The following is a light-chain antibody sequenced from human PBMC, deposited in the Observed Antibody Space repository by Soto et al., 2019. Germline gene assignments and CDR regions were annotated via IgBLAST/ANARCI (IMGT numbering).Light chain of an antibody. J-gene: IGLJ3*02. CDR1: SNDFGRYNL. CDR2: EAT. Sequence: QSALTQPASVAGSPEQSITISCTGTSNDFGRYNLVSWYQQHPGKAPKVMIYEATKRPSGVSNRFSGSKSGNTASLTISGLQAEDEADYYCCAYAGSGTVVFGGGTKVTVL. CDR3: CAYAGSGTVV. V-gene: IGLV2-23*01.